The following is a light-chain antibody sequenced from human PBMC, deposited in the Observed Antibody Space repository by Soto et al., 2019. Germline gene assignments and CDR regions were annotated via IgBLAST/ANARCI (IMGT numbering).Light chain of an antibody. J-gene: IGKJ1*01. V-gene: IGKV3-20*01. Sequence: EIVLTQSPGTLSLSTGERATLSCRASQSVISTYLAWYQQKPGQAPRLLIYGASSRATGIPDRFSGSGSGTDFTLTISRLEPEDFAVYYCQQYRDSLGTFGQGTKVEIK. CDR3: QQYRDSLGT. CDR1: QSVISTY. CDR2: GAS.